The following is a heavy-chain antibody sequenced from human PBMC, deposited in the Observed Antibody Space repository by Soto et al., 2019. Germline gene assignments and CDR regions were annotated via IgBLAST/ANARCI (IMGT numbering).Heavy chain of an antibody. D-gene: IGHD1-1*01. J-gene: IGHJ4*02. CDR1: GYNFTSYW. CDR3: ARFSANWKFAEGHQQFDY. V-gene: IGHV5-51*01. Sequence: GESLKISCKGSGYNFTSYWIGCVRQMPGKGLEWMGIIYPGDSDTRYSPSFQGQVTISADKSISTAYLQWSSLKASDTAMYYCARFSANWKFAEGHQQFDYWGQGTLVTVSS. CDR2: IYPGDSDT.